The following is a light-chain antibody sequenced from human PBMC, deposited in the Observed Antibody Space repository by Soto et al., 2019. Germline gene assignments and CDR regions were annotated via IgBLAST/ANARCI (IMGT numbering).Light chain of an antibody. J-gene: IGKJ1*01. Sequence: EIVLTQSPGTLSLSPGERATLSCRASQSVRNNYLAWYQQKPGQAPRLLISDASSRVTGVPDRFSGSGSGTDFPLTINRLEPEDFAGYYCQQYGTSKTFGQGTKVEIK. V-gene: IGKV3-20*01. CDR1: QSVRNNY. CDR3: QQYGTSKT. CDR2: DAS.